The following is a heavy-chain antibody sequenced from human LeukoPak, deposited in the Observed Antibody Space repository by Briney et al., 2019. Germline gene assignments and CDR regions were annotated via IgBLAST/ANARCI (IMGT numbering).Heavy chain of an antibody. D-gene: IGHD6-19*01. CDR3: ARLVSSGWYGPPDY. V-gene: IGHV4-4*02. CDR2: IYHTEKT. CDR1: GGSIITSNW. J-gene: IGHJ4*02. Sequence: PSGTLSLTCGVSGGSIITSNWWTWVRQPPGKGLEWIGEIYHTEKTNYNPSLKSRVTISVDTSKNQFSLKLSSVTAADTAVYYCARLVSSGWYGPPDYWGQGTLVTVSS.